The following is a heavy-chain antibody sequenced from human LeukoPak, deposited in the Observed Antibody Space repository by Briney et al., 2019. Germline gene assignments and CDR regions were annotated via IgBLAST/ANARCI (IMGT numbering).Heavy chain of an antibody. D-gene: IGHD6-19*01. V-gene: IGHV4-59*01. J-gene: IGHJ4*02. Sequence: SETLSLTCTVSGGSISSYYWSWIRQPPGKGLEWIGYIYYSGSTNYNPSLKSRVTISVDTSKNQFSLKLSSVTAADTAVYYCARGEAVADYWGQGTLVTVSS. CDR3: ARGEAVADY. CDR1: GGSISSYY. CDR2: IYYSGST.